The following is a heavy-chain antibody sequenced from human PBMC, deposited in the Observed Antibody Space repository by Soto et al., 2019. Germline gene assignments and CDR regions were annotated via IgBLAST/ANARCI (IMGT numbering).Heavy chain of an antibody. V-gene: IGHV1-2*04. Sequence: ASVKVSCKASGYTFTGYYMHWVRQAPGQGLEWMGWINPNSGGTNYAQKFQGWVTMTRDTSISTAYMELSRLRSDDTAVYYCARQQLGPPSNEAYYYYYGMDVWGQGTTVTVSS. CDR2: INPNSGGT. CDR1: GYTFTGYY. J-gene: IGHJ6*02. D-gene: IGHD6-13*01. CDR3: ARQQLGPPSNEAYYYYYGMDV.